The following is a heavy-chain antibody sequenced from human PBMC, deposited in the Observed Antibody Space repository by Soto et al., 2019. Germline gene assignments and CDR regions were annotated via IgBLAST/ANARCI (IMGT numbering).Heavy chain of an antibody. Sequence: SETLSLTCSVSGGSISSGGYYWSWIRQHPGKGLEWIGYIYYSGSTYYNPSLKSRVTISVDTSKNQFSLKLSSVTAADTAVYYCARGGGSPYHNHEFDFWGQGTLVTVSS. CDR3: ARGGGSPYHNHEFDF. CDR1: GGSISSGGYY. V-gene: IGHV4-31*03. J-gene: IGHJ4*02. CDR2: IYYSGST. D-gene: IGHD6-13*01.